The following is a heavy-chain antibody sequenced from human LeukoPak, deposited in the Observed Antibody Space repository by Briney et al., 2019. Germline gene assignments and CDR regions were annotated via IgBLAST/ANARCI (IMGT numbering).Heavy chain of an antibody. CDR2: IYYSGST. Sequence: PSETLSLTCTVSGGSISSYYWSWIRQPPGKGLEWIGYIYYSGSTNYNPSLKSRVTISVDTSKNQFSLKLSSVTAADTAVYYCARRKSWFDPWGQGTLVTVSS. J-gene: IGHJ5*02. V-gene: IGHV4-59*12. CDR1: GGSISSYY. CDR3: ARRKSWFDP.